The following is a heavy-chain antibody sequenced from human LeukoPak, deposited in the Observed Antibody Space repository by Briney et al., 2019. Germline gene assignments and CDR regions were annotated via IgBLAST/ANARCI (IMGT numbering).Heavy chain of an antibody. V-gene: IGHV4-34*01. CDR3: ARGRQRYSSSWYFDY. D-gene: IGHD6-13*01. CDR2: INHSGST. J-gene: IGHJ4*02. Sequence: SETLSLTXAVYGGSFSGYYWSWIRQPPGKGLEWIGEINHSGSTNYDPSLKSRVTISVDTSKNQFSLKLSSVTAADTAVYYCARGRQRYSSSWYFDYWGQGTLVTVSS. CDR1: GGSFSGYY.